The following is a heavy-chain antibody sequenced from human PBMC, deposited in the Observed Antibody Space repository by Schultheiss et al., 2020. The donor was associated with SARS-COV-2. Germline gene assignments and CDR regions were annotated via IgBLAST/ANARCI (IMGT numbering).Heavy chain of an antibody. CDR3: ARDGLNWYFDL. CDR1: GFTFSSYE. Sequence: GGSLRLSCAASGFTFSSYEMNWVRQAPGKGLEWVSYISSSGSTIYYADSVKGRFTISRDNAKNSLYLQMNSLRAEDTAVYYCARDGLNWYFDLWGRGTLVTVSS. D-gene: IGHD5-12*01. CDR2: ISSSGSTI. J-gene: IGHJ2*01. V-gene: IGHV3-48*03.